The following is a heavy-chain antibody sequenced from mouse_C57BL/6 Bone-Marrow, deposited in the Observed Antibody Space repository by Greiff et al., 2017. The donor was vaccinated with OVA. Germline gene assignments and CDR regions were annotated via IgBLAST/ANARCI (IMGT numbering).Heavy chain of an antibody. J-gene: IGHJ1*03. V-gene: IGHV3-8*01. Sequence: EVQLQQSGPGLAKPSQTLSLTCSVTGYSITSDYWNWIRKFPGNKLEYMGYISYSGSTYYNPSLKSRISITRDTSKNQYYLQLNSVTTEDTATYYCARYMVTGGSCWYFDVWGTGTTVTVSS. CDR3: ARYMVTGGSCWYFDV. CDR2: ISYSGST. D-gene: IGHD2-2*01. CDR1: GYSITSDY.